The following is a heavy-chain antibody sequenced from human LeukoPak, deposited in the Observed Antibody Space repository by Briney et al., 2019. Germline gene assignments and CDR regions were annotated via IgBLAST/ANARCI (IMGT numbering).Heavy chain of an antibody. Sequence: GGSLRLSCAASGFTFSSYAMSWVRQAPGKGLEWVSAISGCGGSTYYADSVKGRFTISRDNSKNTLYLQMNSLRAEDTAVYYCAKDLKDCSSTSCYTPYNWFDPWGQGTLVTVSS. CDR2: ISGCGGST. CDR1: GFTFSSYA. D-gene: IGHD2-2*02. CDR3: AKDLKDCSSTSCYTPYNWFDP. J-gene: IGHJ5*02. V-gene: IGHV3-23*01.